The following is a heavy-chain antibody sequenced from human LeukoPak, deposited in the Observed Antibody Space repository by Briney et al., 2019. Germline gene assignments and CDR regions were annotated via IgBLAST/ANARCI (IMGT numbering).Heavy chain of an antibody. V-gene: IGHV4-38-2*02. CDR1: GYSISSGYY. CDR3: ARERRERITIFGVVTRSFDY. J-gene: IGHJ4*02. Sequence: SETLSLTCTVSGYSISSGYYWGWIRQPPGKGLEWIGSIYHSGSTYYNPSLKSRVTISVDTSKNQFPLKLSSVTAADTAVYYCARERRERITIFGVVTRSFDYWGQGTLVTVSS. D-gene: IGHD3-3*01. CDR2: IYHSGST.